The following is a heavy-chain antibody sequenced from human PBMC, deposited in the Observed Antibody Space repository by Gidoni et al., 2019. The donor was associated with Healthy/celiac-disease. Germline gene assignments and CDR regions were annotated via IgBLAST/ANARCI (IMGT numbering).Heavy chain of an antibody. V-gene: IGHV3-23*01. Sequence: EVQLLESGGGLVQPGGSLRLSCAASGFTFSSYAMSWVRQAPGKGRAWVSASSGSGGSTYYAGSVKGRITNSRDKLKNTLYRQMNSLRAEDKAVYYCAKVRGVYGPFDDWGQGTLVTVSS. D-gene: IGHD4-17*01. J-gene: IGHJ4*02. CDR2: SSGSGGST. CDR1: GFTFSSYA. CDR3: AKVRGVYGPFDD.